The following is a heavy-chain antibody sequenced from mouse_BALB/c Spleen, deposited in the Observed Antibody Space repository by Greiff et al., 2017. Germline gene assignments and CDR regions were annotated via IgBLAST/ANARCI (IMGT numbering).Heavy chain of an antibody. Sequence: QVQLKESGPDLVAPSQSLSITCTVSGFSLTSYGVHWVRQPPGKGLEWLVVIWAGGSTNYNSALMSRLSISKDNSKSQVFLKMNSLQTDDTAMYYCARDGRLRPFAYWGQGTLVTVSA. CDR2: IWAGGST. CDR1: GFSLTSYG. D-gene: IGHD1-2*01. CDR3: ARDGRLRPFAY. V-gene: IGHV2-9*02. J-gene: IGHJ3*01.